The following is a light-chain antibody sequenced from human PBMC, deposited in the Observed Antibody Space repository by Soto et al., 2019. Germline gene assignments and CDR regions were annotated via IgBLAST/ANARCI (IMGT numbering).Light chain of an antibody. CDR3: GTWDSSLSAVV. J-gene: IGLJ2*01. V-gene: IGLV1-51*01. CDR1: SSNIGRGY. CDR2: DDN. Sequence: QSVLTQPPSVSAAPGQRVTISCSGSSSNIGRGYVSWYQQFAGTAPKLLIYDDNRRPSGIPDRFSGSKSGTSVTLDITGVQTGDEAHYYCGTWDSSLSAVVFGGGTKLTVL.